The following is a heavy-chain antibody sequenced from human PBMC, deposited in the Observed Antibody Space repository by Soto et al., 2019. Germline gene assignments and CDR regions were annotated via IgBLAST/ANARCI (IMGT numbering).Heavy chain of an antibody. V-gene: IGHV3-11*01. Sequence: GGSLRLSCAASGFTFSDYYMSWIHQAPGKGLEWVSYISSGGTTIYYADSVKGRFTISRDDAKNSLFLQMNSLRPEDTAVYFCATKGGGYYFQFDPWGQGTLVTVSS. CDR3: ATKGGGYYFQFDP. D-gene: IGHD3-22*01. CDR2: ISSGGTTI. J-gene: IGHJ5*02. CDR1: GFTFSDYY.